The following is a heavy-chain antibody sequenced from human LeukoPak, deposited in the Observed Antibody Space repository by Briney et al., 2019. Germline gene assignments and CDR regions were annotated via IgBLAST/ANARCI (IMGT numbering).Heavy chain of an antibody. D-gene: IGHD6-19*01. V-gene: IGHV3-23*01. CDR2: ISDSGGST. CDR1: GFTFSSYV. CDR3: AKDLEAVAGKPDYFDY. J-gene: IGHJ4*02. Sequence: QPGGSLSLSCAGSGFTFSSYVMSWVRQAPGKGLEWVSGISDSGGSTYYTDSVKGRFTISRDNSKNTLYLQMNSLRAEDTAVYYCAKDLEAVAGKPDYFDYWGQGTLVTVSS.